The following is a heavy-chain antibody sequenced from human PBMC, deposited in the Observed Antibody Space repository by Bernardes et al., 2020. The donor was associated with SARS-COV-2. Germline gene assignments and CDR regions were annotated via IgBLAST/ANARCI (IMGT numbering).Heavy chain of an antibody. V-gene: IGHV1-3*01. D-gene: IGHD3-22*01. CDR2: INAGNGNT. CDR3: ARVYYYDSSGYYTLRGDYYYGMDV. CDR1: GYTFTSYA. J-gene: IGHJ6*02. Sequence: ASVKVSCKASGYTFTSYAMHWVRQAPGQRLEWMGWINAGNGNTKYSQKFQGRVTITRDTSASTAYMELSSLRSEDTAVYYCARVYYYDSSGYYTLRGDYYYGMDVWGQGTTVTVSS.